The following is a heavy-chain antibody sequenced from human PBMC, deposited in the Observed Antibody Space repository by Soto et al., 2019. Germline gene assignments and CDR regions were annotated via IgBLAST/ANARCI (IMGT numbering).Heavy chain of an antibody. CDR2: IYFGGTT. D-gene: IGHD2-15*01. CDR3: ARLGGFFQALDS. CDR1: GGSISPYY. V-gene: IGHV4-59*08. Sequence: SETLSLTCTVSGGSISPYYWSWIRQPPGKGLEWIGYIYFGGTTKYNPSLKSRVSMSVDTSKNQFSLKMTSVTAADTAVYYCARLGGFFQALDSWGQGTLVTVSS. J-gene: IGHJ4*02.